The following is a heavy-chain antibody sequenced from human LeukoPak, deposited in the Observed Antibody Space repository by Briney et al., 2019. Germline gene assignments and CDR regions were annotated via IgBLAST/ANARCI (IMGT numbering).Heavy chain of an antibody. Sequence: ASVKSSCEASGYTFTTCAIHWVRQAPGQRLEWMGLINTGDGDTIYSQKFQGRVTITRDTSANTAYLELDSLTSEDTAVYYCAKGSSMGPISFYLDYWGQGTLVTVSS. CDR1: GYTFTTCA. J-gene: IGHJ4*02. V-gene: IGHV1-3*04. D-gene: IGHD5-24*01. CDR2: INTGDGDT. CDR3: AKGSSMGPISFYLDY.